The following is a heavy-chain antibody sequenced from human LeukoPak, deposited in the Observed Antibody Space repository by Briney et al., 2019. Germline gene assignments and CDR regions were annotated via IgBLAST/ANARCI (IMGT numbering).Heavy chain of an antibody. J-gene: IGHJ4*02. V-gene: IGHV3-30-3*01. D-gene: IGHD2-15*01. CDR3: AKDRYCSGGSCYFDY. Sequence: GGSLRLSCAASGFTFSSYAMHWVRQAPGKGLEWVAVISYDGSNKYYADSVKGRFTISRDNSKNTLYLQMNSLRAEDTAVYYCAKDRYCSGGSCYFDYWGQGTLVTVSS. CDR1: GFTFSSYA. CDR2: ISYDGSNK.